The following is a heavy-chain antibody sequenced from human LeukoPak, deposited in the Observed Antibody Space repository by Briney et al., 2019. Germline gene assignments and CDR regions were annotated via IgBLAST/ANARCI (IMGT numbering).Heavy chain of an antibody. J-gene: IGHJ4*02. CDR1: GGSFSGYY. D-gene: IGHD6-13*01. CDR2: INHSGST. V-gene: IGHV4-34*01. CDR3: ARSSSWYVQADY. Sequence: SETLSLTCAVYGGSFSGYYWSWIRQPPGKGLEWIGEINHSGSTNYNPSLKSRVTISVDTSKNQLSLKLSSVTAADTAVYYCARSSSWYVQADYWGQGTLVTVSS.